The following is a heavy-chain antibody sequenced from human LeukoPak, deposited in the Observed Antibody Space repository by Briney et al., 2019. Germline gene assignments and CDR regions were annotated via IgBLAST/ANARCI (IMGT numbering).Heavy chain of an antibody. CDR3: AKVGDYDFWSGYSPFDY. Sequence: GGSLSLSCAASGFTFSSYGMSWVRPAPVKGLGWVANIKQDGSEKYYVDSVKGRFTISRDNAKNSLYLQMNSLRAEDTAVYYCAKVGDYDFWSGYSPFDYWGQGTLVTVS. V-gene: IGHV3-7*01. J-gene: IGHJ4*02. D-gene: IGHD3-3*01. CDR2: IKQDGSEK. CDR1: GFTFSSYG.